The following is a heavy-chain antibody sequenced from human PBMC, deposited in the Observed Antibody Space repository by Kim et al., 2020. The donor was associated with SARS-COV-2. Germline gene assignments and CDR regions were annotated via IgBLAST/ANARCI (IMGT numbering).Heavy chain of an antibody. CDR1: VGSFSGYH. J-gene: IGHJ6*02. Sequence: SETLSLTCAVYVGSFSGYHWSWIRQAPGKGLEWIGEITHSGATNYNPSLKSRVAMAVDTSKNQLSLRLNSVTAADTAVYYCARGREGVVPSPILGNGPHYEYYAMDVWSQGTTVTVS. V-gene: IGHV4-34*01. CDR2: ITHSGAT. CDR3: ARGREGVVPSPILGNGPHYEYYAMDV. D-gene: IGHD3-3*01.